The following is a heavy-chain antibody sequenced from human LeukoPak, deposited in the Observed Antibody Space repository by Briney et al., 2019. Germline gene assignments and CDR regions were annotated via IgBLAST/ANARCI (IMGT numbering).Heavy chain of an antibody. V-gene: IGHV3-21*01. CDR2: ISSSSSYI. Sequence: GGSLRLSCAVSGLTFSSSWMDWVRQAPGKGLEWVSSISSSSSYIYYADSVKGRFTISRDNAKNSLYLQMNSLRAEDTAVYYCARDLAIQNYDFWSGYLSHYGMDVWGQGTTVTVSS. J-gene: IGHJ6*02. D-gene: IGHD3-3*01. CDR3: ARDLAIQNYDFWSGYLSHYGMDV. CDR1: GLTFSSSW.